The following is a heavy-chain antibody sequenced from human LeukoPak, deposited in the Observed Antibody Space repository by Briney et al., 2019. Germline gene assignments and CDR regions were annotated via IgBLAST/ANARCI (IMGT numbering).Heavy chain of an antibody. CDR1: GFTFSNAW. J-gene: IGHJ6*02. D-gene: IGHD3-16*01. CDR3: ARDLFIYGNYYYYYGMDV. Sequence: PGGSLRLSCAASGFTFSNAWMSWVRQAPGKGLEWVSVIYSGGSTYYADSVKGRFTISRDNSKNTLYLQMNSLRAEDTAVYYCARDLFIYGNYYYYYGMDVWGQGTTVTVSS. V-gene: IGHV3-66*01. CDR2: IYSGGST.